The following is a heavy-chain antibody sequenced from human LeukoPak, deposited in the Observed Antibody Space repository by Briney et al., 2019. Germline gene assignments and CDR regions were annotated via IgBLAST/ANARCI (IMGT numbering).Heavy chain of an antibody. J-gene: IGHJ5*02. CDR2: ISYDGSNK. V-gene: IGHV3-30*18. Sequence: GGSLRLSCAASGFTFSSYAMSWVRQAPGKGLEWVAVISYDGSNKYYADSVKGRFTISRDNSKNTLYLQMNSLRAEDTAVYYCAKDDSSGYYLRWFDPWGQGTLVTVSS. CDR3: AKDDSSGYYLRWFDP. D-gene: IGHD3-22*01. CDR1: GFTFSSYA.